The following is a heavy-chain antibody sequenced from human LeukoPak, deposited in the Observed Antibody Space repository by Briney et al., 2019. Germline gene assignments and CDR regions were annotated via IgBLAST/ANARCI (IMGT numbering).Heavy chain of an antibody. V-gene: IGHV3-48*01. J-gene: IGHJ4*02. CDR2: ISSSSTTM. D-gene: IGHD3-22*01. Sequence: GGSLRLSCAASGFTFSNYNMGWVRQAPGKGLEWVSYISSSSTTMYYADSVNGRFTISRDNAKNSVYLQMNSLRAEDTAVYYCARGHSSGYLYYFDYWGQGTLVTVSS. CDR3: ARGHSSGYLYYFDY. CDR1: GFTFSNYN.